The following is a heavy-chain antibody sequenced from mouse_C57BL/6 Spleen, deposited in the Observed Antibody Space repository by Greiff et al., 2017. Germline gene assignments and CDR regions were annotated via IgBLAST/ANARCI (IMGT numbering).Heavy chain of an antibody. CDR1: GFTFTDYY. J-gene: IGHJ4*01. CDR2: IRNKANGYTT. CDR3: ARWRYDYDPMDY. V-gene: IGHV7-3*01. Sequence: DVMLVESGGGLVQPGGSLSLSCAASGFTFTDYYMSWVRQPPGKALEWLGFIRNKANGYTTEYSASVKGRFTISRDNSQSILYLQMNALRAEDSATYYCARWRYDYDPMDYWGQGTSVTVSS. D-gene: IGHD2-4*01.